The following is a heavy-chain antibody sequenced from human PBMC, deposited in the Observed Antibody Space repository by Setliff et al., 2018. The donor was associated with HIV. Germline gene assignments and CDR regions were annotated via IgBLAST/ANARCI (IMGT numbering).Heavy chain of an antibody. D-gene: IGHD5-18*01. CDR1: GFTFSNSW. CDR3: ASILSYGNEGLSDF. V-gene: IGHV3-15*01. Sequence: PGGSLRLSCAASGFTFSNSWMSWVRQAPGKGLEWVGRIKSKTDGGTTDYVTPVKGRFTISRDDSKNTLYLQMNSLRAEDTAVYYCASILSYGNEGLSDFWGQGTLVTVSS. CDR2: IKSKTDGGTT. J-gene: IGHJ4*02.